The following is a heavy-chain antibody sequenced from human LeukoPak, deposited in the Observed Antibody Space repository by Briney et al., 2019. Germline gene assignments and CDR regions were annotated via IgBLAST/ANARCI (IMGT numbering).Heavy chain of an antibody. CDR3: ARLPVTTSGYYYYYMDV. J-gene: IGHJ6*03. CDR1: GGSISSYY. CDR2: IYYSGST. Sequence: SETLSLTCTVSGGSISSYYWSWIRQPPGKGLEWIGYIYYSGSTNYNPSLKSRVTISVDTSKNQFSLKLSSVTAADTAVYYCARLPVTTSGYYYYYMDVWGKGTTVTVSS. V-gene: IGHV4-59*01. D-gene: IGHD4-17*01.